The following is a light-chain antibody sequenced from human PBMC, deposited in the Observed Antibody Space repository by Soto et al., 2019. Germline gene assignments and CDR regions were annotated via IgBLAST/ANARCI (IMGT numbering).Light chain of an antibody. CDR1: TGTVTDVHY. J-gene: IGLJ2*01. CDR2: DTF. V-gene: IGLV7-46*01. Sequence: QTVVTQEPSLTVSPGGTVTLTCGSSTGTVTDVHYPHWIQQKPGQAPTTLIYDTFNKHSWTPARFSGSLVGGKAALTLSGAQPEDEAEYYCLLSYVGARVFGGGTKLTVL. CDR3: LLSYVGARV.